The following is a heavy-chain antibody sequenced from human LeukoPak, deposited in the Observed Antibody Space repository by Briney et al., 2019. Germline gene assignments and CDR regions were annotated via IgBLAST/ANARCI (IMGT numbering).Heavy chain of an antibody. Sequence: ASVKVSCKASGGTFSSYAISWVRQAPGQGLEWMGRIIPILGIANYAQKFQGRVTITADKSTSTAYMELSSLRSEDTAVYYCARDPGHSYVQPSAPPYWGQGTLVTVSS. J-gene: IGHJ4*02. D-gene: IGHD5-18*01. V-gene: IGHV1-69*04. CDR3: ARDPGHSYVQPSAPPY. CDR2: IIPILGIA. CDR1: GGTFSSYA.